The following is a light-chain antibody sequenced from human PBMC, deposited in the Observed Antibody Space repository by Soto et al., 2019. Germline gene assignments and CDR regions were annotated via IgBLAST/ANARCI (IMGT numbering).Light chain of an antibody. CDR3: SAFTTTRTL. CDR2: DVN. Sequence: QSALTQPASVSGSPGQSITISCTGTSTDIGDSKYVSWYQQSPGKTPKLVIYDVNNRPSGISSRFSGSKSGNTASLTISGLQAEDEADYYCSAFTTTRTLFGGGTQLTVL. V-gene: IGLV2-14*01. J-gene: IGLJ2*01. CDR1: STDIGDSKY.